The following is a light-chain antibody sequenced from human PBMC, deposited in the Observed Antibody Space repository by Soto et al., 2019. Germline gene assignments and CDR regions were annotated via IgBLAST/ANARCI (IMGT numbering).Light chain of an antibody. CDR2: VAS. J-gene: IGKJ1*01. CDR1: QSIGSS. V-gene: IGKV1-5*03. Sequence: DIQMTQSPSTLSASVGDRVTITCRASQSIGSSLAWYQQKPGKGPNLLSYVASNLESGVPSRFSGSGSGTEFTLTISSLQPDDFATYYCQQYKLYPWTFGQGTKVDIQ. CDR3: QQYKLYPWT.